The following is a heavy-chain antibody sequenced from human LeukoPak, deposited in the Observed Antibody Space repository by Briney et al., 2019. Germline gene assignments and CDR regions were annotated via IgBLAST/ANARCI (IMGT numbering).Heavy chain of an antibody. CDR1: GFTFSNYD. CDR2: MSNDGRKK. D-gene: IGHD6-13*01. Sequence: PGGSLRLSCAASGFTFSNYDMHWVRQAPGKGLEWVAAMSNDGRKKSHADSVKGRFTISRDNSKDTLYVQMNSLRAEDTAVYYCAKGHSSSWCYFGYWGQGTLVTVSS. CDR3: AKGHSSSWCYFGY. V-gene: IGHV3-30*18. J-gene: IGHJ4*02.